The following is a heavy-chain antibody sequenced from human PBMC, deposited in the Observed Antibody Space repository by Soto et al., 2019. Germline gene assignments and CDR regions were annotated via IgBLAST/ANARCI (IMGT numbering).Heavy chain of an antibody. J-gene: IGHJ4*02. D-gene: IGHD2-8*01. V-gene: IGHV1-18*01. CDR1: GYTFSSYS. Sequence: QIQMVQSGAEVKQPGASVKISCKPSGYTFSSYSITWVRQAPGQGLEWMAWISTTSGNTHYAERVQGRVTVTLDKSARTAFMEMWGLTSDDTAVYFCARDNGYYDFWGQGTLVTVSS. CDR3: ARDNGYYDF. CDR2: ISTTSGNT.